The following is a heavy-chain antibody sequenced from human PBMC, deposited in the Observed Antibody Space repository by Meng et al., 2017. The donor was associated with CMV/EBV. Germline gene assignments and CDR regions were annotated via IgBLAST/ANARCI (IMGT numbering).Heavy chain of an antibody. J-gene: IGHJ5*02. Sequence: GESLKISCAASGFPFSNYAIHWVRQAPGRGLEWVSVISYAGSKKSYADSVKGRFTISRDNSKNMVYLQMNSLRAEDTAVYYCARDKRFQGWFDPWGQGTLVTVSS. CDR1: GFPFSNYA. V-gene: IGHV3-30-3*01. D-gene: IGHD5-24*01. CDR3: ARDKRFQGWFDP. CDR2: ISYAGSKK.